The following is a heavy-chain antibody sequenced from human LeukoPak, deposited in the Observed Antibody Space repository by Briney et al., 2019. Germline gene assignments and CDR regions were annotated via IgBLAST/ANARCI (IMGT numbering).Heavy chain of an antibody. D-gene: IGHD2-8*02. V-gene: IGHV1-18*01. CDR1: GYMFNRYG. J-gene: IGHJ4*02. Sequence: ASVKVSCKASGYMFNRYGISWVRQGPGQGLEWMGWISGYNGDTKYAEKLQGRVTMTTDTSTSTAYMELGSLNSDDTAVYFCARDYFHGHCAGLSCFLLDYWGQGTLVTVPP. CDR2: ISGYNGDT. CDR3: ARDYFHGHCAGLSCFLLDY.